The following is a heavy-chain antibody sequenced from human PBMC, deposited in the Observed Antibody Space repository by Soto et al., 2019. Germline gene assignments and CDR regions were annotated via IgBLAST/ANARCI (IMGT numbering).Heavy chain of an antibody. J-gene: IGHJ3*02. CDR1: GFTFSSYS. CDR2: ISSSSSYI. V-gene: IGHV3-21*01. Sequence: SGGSLRLSCAASGFTFSSYSMNWVRQAPGKGLEWVSSISSSSSYIYYADSVKGRFTISRDNAKNSLYLQMNSLRAEDTAVYYCARDDSTLYYASSGYDDAFDIWGQGTMVPVSS. D-gene: IGHD3-22*01. CDR3: ARDDSTLYYASSGYDDAFDI.